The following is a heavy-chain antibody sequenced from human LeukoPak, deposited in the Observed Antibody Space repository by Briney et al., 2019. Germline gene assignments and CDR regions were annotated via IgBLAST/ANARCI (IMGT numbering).Heavy chain of an antibody. CDR2: ISYQGSNK. CDR3: ARAGEGDFWSGFYYYMDV. V-gene: IGHV3-30*04. D-gene: IGHD3-3*01. J-gene: IGHJ6*03. Sequence: GGSLRLSCAASRFTFSNYAMHWVRQAPGKGLEWVAVISYQGSNKYYADSVKGRFTISRDNSKNTLYLQMNSLRAEDTAVYYCARAGEGDFWSGFYYYMDVWGKGTTVTVSS. CDR1: RFTFSNYA.